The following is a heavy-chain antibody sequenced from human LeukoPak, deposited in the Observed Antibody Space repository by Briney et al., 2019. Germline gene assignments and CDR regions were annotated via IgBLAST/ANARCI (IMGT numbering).Heavy chain of an antibody. V-gene: IGHV3-23*01. Sequence: PGGSLRLSCEASGFTFGSYAMYWVRQAPGKGLEWVGGIFGSGGSAHYADSAKGRFTISRDNSKNTVYLQINSLRAEDTAVYYCGKTTTGYSSGQKPAWPVDYWGQGTLVTVSS. CDR2: IFGSGGSA. CDR1: GFTFGSYA. CDR3: GKTTTGYSSGQKPAWPVDY. D-gene: IGHD6-19*01. J-gene: IGHJ4*02.